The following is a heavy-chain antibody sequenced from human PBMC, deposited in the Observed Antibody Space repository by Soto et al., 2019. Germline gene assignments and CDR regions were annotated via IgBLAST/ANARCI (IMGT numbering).Heavy chain of an antibody. D-gene: IGHD2-21*01. Sequence: EVQLVESGGGLVKPGGSLRLSCAASGFTFSNAWMNWVRQAPGKGLEWVGRIKSKTDGGTTDYAAPVKGRFTISRDDSKTTLYLQTNSLKAEATAVYYCIVRYPYYFDYWGQGTLVTVSS. CDR2: IKSKTDGGTT. CDR3: IVRYPYYFDY. V-gene: IGHV3-15*07. CDR1: GFTFSNAW. J-gene: IGHJ4*02.